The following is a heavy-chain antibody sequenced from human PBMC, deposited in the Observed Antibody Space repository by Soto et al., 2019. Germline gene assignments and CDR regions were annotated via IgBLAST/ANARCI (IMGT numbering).Heavy chain of an antibody. D-gene: IGHD5-18*01. V-gene: IGHV3-30*04. Sequence: PGGSLRLSCAASGFTFRSYAMHWVRQAPGKGLEWVAVISYDEKKRYYTDSVKGRFTISRDNSKNTLYLQVNSLRAEDTAVYYCARAMDTAMTSPANSSGPWGQGPLVTLSS. CDR3: ARAMDTAMTSPANSSGP. J-gene: IGHJ5*02. CDR1: GFTFRSYA. CDR2: ISYDEKKR.